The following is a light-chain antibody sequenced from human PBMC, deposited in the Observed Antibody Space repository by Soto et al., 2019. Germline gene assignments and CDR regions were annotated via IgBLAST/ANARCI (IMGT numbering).Light chain of an antibody. CDR3: SSYAGINNLGV. Sequence: QSALTQPPSASGSPGQSVTISCTGTSSDVGGYKYVSWYQQHPGKAPKLMIFEVNKRPSGVPDRFSGSKSGNTASLTVSVIQAEDESDYSCSSYAGINNLGVFGTGTKLTVL. CDR1: SSDVGGYKY. J-gene: IGLJ1*01. CDR2: EVN. V-gene: IGLV2-8*01.